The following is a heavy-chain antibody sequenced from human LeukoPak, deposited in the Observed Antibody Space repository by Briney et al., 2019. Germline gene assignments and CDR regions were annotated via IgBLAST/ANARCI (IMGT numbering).Heavy chain of an antibody. CDR1: GGTFSSYA. V-gene: IGHV1-69*05. CDR3: ASPGPAYSSGWYWFGP. J-gene: IGHJ5*02. CDR2: IIPIFGTA. Sequence: SVKVSCKASGGTFSSYAISWVRQAPGQGLEWMGRIIPIFGTANYAQKFQGRVTITTDESTSTAYVELSSLRSEDTAVYYCASPGPAYSSGWYWFGPWGQGTLVTVSS. D-gene: IGHD6-19*01.